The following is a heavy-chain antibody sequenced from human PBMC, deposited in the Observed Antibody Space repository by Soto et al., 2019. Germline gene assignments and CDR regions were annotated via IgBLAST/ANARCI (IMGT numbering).Heavy chain of an antibody. V-gene: IGHV2-26*01. CDR3: ARIDYGDYFDY. CDR1: GFSLSNARMG. Sequence: SGPTLVNPTETLTLTCTVSGFSLSNARMGVSWIRQPPGKALEWLAHIFSNDEKSYSTSLKSRHTISKDTSKSQVVLTMTNMDPVDTATYYCARIDYGDYFDYWGQGTLVTVSS. D-gene: IGHD4-17*01. CDR2: IFSNDEK. J-gene: IGHJ4*02.